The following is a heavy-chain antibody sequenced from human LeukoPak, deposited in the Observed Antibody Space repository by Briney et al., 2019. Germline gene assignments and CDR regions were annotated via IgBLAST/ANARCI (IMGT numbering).Heavy chain of an antibody. CDR2: IYSSANT. CDR1: GFTVSSNY. J-gene: IGHJ4*02. V-gene: IGHV3-53*05. CDR3: ARGCSGRSCYSAFDY. D-gene: IGHD2-15*01. Sequence: GGSLRLSCAASGFTVSSNYMSWVRQAPGKGLEWVSLIYSSANTYYADSVKGRFTISRDISKNTLSLQMKSLRPDDTAVYYCARGCSGRSCYSAFDYWGQGTLVTVSS.